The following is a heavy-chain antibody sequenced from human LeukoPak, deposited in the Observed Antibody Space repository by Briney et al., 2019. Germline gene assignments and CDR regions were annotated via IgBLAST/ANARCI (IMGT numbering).Heavy chain of an antibody. CDR2: ISSSGSTI. V-gene: IGHV3-48*03. J-gene: IGHJ4*02. D-gene: IGHD4-17*01. CDR1: GFSFSNYE. CDR3: ARDTLRFYFDY. Sequence: GGSVRLSCAASGFSFSNYEMNWVRQAPGKGLEWVSYISSSGSTIYSADSVKGRFTIPRDNAKTSLYLQMNRLRAKDKAVYYCARDTLRFYFDYWGQGTLVTVSS.